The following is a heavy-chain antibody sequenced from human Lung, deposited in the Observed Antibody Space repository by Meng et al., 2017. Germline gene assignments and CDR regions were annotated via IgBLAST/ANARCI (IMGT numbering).Heavy chain of an antibody. J-gene: IGHJ4*02. CDR1: GFTFSDHY. CDR2: NRNKANSYTT. CDR3: ASMGATKDY. D-gene: IGHD1-26*01. V-gene: IGHV3-72*01. Sequence: GESLKISCAASGFTFSDHYMDWVRQAPGKGLEWVGRNRNKANSYTTEYAASVKGRFTISRDDSKNSLYLQMNSLKTEDTAVYYCASMGATKDYWGQGTLVTVSS.